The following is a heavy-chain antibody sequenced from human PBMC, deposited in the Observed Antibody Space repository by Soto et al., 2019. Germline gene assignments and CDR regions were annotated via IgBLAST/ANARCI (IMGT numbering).Heavy chain of an antibody. Sequence: SVKVSCKASGGTFSSYAISWLRQAPGQGLEWMGGIIPIFGTANYAQKFQGGVTITADESTSTAYMELSSLRSEDTAVYYCATAMIVGYYYYYYGMDVWGQGTTVTVSS. CDR3: ATAMIVGYYYYYYGMDV. J-gene: IGHJ6*02. CDR2: IIPIFGTA. V-gene: IGHV1-69*13. CDR1: GGTFSSYA. D-gene: IGHD3-22*01.